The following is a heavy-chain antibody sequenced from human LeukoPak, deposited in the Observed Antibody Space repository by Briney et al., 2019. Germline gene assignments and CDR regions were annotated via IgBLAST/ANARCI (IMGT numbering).Heavy chain of an antibody. Sequence: SETLSLTCAVSGYSISSGYYWGWIRPPPGKGLEWIGIIYHSGSTYYNPSLKSRVTISVDTSKNQFSLKLSSVTAADTAVYYCARGHGQWLSPGYYFDYWGQGTLVTVSS. V-gene: IGHV4-38-2*01. CDR2: IYHSGST. J-gene: IGHJ4*02. CDR1: GYSISSGYY. D-gene: IGHD6-19*01. CDR3: ARGHGQWLSPGYYFDY.